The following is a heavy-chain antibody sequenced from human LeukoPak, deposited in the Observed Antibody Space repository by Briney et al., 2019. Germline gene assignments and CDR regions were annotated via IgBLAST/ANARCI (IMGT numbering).Heavy chain of an antibody. D-gene: IGHD3-16*01. J-gene: IGHJ4*02. Sequence: PGGSLRLSCAASGFTFSDYYMSWIRQAPGKGLEWVSYISSSASTRYYADSVKGRFTISRDNANDSLYLQMNSLRAEDTAVYYCARDRQSHTYFDYWGQGTLVTVSS. CDR3: ARDRQSHTYFDY. CDR2: ISSSASTR. CDR1: GFTFSDYY. V-gene: IGHV3-11*01.